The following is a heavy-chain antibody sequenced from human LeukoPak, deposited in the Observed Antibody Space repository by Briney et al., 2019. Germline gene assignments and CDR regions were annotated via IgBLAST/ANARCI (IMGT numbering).Heavy chain of an antibody. V-gene: IGHV3-9*01. CDR1: GFTFDDYA. J-gene: IGHJ4*02. CDR3: AKYAPSTTVATRYFDY. CDR2: ISWNSGSI. D-gene: IGHD4-23*01. Sequence: GGSLRLSCAASGFTFDDYAMHWVRQAPGKGLEWVSGISWNSGSIGYADSVKGRFTISRDNSKNMLYLQMNSLRAEDTAVYYCAKYAPSTTVATRYFDYWGQGTLVTVSS.